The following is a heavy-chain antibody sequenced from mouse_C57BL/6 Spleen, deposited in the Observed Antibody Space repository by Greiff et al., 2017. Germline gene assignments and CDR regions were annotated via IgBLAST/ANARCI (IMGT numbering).Heavy chain of an antibody. CDR1: GYTFTSYW. J-gene: IGHJ1*03. CDR3: ARWGEVITTGVADWYFEG. V-gene: IGHV1-64*01. CDR2: IHPNSGST. D-gene: IGHD1-1*01. Sequence: VQLQQPGAELVKPGASVTLSCKASGYTFTSYWLHWVKQRPGQGLEWIGMIHPNSGSTNYNEKFKSKATLTVDKSSSTAYMQLSSLTSEDSAVYYCARWGEVITTGVADWYFEGWGTGTTGTVSS.